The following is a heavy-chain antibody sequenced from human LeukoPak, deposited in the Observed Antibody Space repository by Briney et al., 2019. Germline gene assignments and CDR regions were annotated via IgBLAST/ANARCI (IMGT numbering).Heavy chain of an antibody. J-gene: IGHJ5*02. V-gene: IGHV1-69*05. D-gene: IGHD3-3*01. CDR2: IISIFGTA. CDR1: GGTFSSYA. CDR3: AAGKYYAFNWFHP. Sequence: SVKVSCKASGGTFSSYAISWVRQAPGQGLEWMGGIISIFGTANYAQKFQGRVTITTDESTSTAYMELSSLRSEDTAVYYCAAGKYYAFNWFHPWGQGTLVTVSS.